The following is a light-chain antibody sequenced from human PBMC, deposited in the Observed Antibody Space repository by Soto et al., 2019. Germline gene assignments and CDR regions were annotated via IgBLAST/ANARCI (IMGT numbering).Light chain of an antibody. CDR2: DAS. J-gene: IGKJ5*01. V-gene: IGKV3-11*01. Sequence: IVFTQTPTTLSLSPVASATLSCRASQSVRSYLAWYQQKPGQAPRLLIYDASNRATGIPARFSGSGSGTDFTLTISSLEHEDFAVYYCQQRSNWPPITFGQGTRLEIK. CDR3: QQRSNWPPIT. CDR1: QSVRSY.